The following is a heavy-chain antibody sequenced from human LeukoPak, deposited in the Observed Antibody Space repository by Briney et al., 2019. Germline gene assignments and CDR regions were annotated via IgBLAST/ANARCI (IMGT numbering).Heavy chain of an antibody. J-gene: IGHJ4*02. Sequence: DPGGSLRLSCAASGFTFSSYWMHWVRQAPGKGLVWVSRINSDGSSTSYADSVKGRFTISRDNAENSLYLQMNSLRAEDTAVYYCAKEAWTYSSDSSTYPYWGQGTLVTVSS. CDR1: GFTFSSYW. D-gene: IGHD3-22*01. CDR2: INSDGSST. CDR3: AKEAWTYSSDSSTYPY. V-gene: IGHV3-74*01.